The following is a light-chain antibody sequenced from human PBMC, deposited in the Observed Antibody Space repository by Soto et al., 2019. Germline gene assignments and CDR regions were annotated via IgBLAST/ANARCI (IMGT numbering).Light chain of an antibody. V-gene: IGKV3-20*01. Sequence: ESVLTQSPGTLSLSPGERATLSCRASQSVSNYLAWYQQKPGQAPMLLIYGASRRATVIPDRFSGSGSGTDVTLTISRLEPEDFPVYYCQQYGGSPQTFGQVTNVEIK. J-gene: IGKJ1*01. CDR1: QSVSNY. CDR3: QQYGGSPQT. CDR2: GAS.